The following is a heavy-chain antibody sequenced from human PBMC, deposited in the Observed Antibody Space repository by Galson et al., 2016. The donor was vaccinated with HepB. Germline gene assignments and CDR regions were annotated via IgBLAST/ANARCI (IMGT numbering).Heavy chain of an antibody. CDR1: GFTFSSYD. Sequence: SLRLSCAASGFTFSSYDMHWVRQATGKGLEWVSAIGTAGDTYYPGSVKGRFTISRENAKNSLYLQMNSLRAGDTAVYYCARPGYCSGSSCYVPFDIWGQGTMATVSS. J-gene: IGHJ3*02. V-gene: IGHV3-13*01. CDR2: IGTAGDT. D-gene: IGHD2-15*01. CDR3: ARPGYCSGSSCYVPFDI.